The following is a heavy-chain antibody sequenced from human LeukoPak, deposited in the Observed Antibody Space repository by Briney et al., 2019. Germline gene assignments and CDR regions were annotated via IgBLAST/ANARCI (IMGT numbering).Heavy chain of an antibody. J-gene: IGHJ4*02. Sequence: PSETLSLTCTVSGGSSSNYYWSWIRQPPGKGLEWIGYISYSGITNYNPSLKSRVTISVDTSSNQFSLRLSSVTAADTAGYYCARVRADGTNTPRAFDYWGQGTLVTVSS. CDR1: GGSSSNYY. CDR3: ARVRADGTNTPRAFDY. CDR2: ISYSGIT. D-gene: IGHD2-8*01. V-gene: IGHV4-59*01.